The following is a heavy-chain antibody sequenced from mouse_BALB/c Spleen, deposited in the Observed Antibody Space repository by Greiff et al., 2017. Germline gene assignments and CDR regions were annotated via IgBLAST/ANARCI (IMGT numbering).Heavy chain of an antibody. J-gene: IGHJ4*01. Sequence: DVKLQESGPGLVKPSQSLSLTCTVTGYSITSDYAWNWIRQFPGNKLEWMGYISYSGSTSYNPSLKSRISITRDTSKNQFFLQLNSVTTEDTATYYCARFTTVPHAMDYWGQGTSVTVSS. D-gene: IGHD1-1*01. V-gene: IGHV3-2*02. CDR2: ISYSGST. CDR1: GYSITSDYA. CDR3: ARFTTVPHAMDY.